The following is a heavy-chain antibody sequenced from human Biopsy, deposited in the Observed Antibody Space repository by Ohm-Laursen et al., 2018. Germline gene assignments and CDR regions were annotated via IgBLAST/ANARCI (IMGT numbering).Heavy chain of an antibody. CDR1: GASVKTSGYF. CDR3: VREPKTGTAEAWYFDL. J-gene: IGHJ2*01. V-gene: IGHV4-31*03. D-gene: IGHD3-9*01. Sequence: TLSLTCSVYGASVKTSGYFWAWIRQRPGKGLEWIGYISYNERTHYNPSLTSRLAISFDTSNNRISLQLRSVSVADTAVYYCVREPKTGTAEAWYFDLWGRGSPATVPS. CDR2: ISYNERT.